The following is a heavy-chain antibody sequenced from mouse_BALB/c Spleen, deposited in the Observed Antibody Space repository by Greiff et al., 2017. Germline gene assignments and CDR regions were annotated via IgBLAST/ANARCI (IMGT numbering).Heavy chain of an antibody. Sequence: QVQLKESGAELAKPGASVKMSCKASGYTFTSYWMHWVKQRPGQGLEWIGYINPSTGYTEYNQKFKDKATLTADKSSSTAYMQLSSLTSEDSAVYYCARKVDYVDYWGQGTTLTVSS. CDR3: ARKVDYVDY. CDR2: INPSTGYT. V-gene: IGHV1-7*01. CDR1: GYTFTSYW. J-gene: IGHJ2*01.